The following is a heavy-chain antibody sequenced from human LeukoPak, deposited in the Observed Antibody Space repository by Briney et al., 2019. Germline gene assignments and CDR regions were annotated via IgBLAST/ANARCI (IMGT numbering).Heavy chain of an antibody. CDR1: RYTFTSYY. V-gene: IGHV1-46*01. J-gene: IGHJ4*02. D-gene: IGHD2-15*01. CDR2: INPSGGST. Sequence: ASVTVSCTASRYTFTSYYMHWVRPAPGQGLEWMGIINPSGGSTSYAQKFQGRVTMTRDTPTSTVYMELSSLRSEDTAVYYCARDGCSGGSCYPDYWGQGTLVTVSS. CDR3: ARDGCSGGSCYPDY.